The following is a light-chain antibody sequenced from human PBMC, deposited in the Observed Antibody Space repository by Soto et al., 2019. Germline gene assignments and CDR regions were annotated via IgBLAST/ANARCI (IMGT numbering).Light chain of an antibody. J-gene: IGKJ1*01. Sequence: EIVLTQSPGTLSLSPGERATLSCRATESVVSNYLAWYQLKPGQAPRLLIYDASSRATGIPDRFSGSGSGTDFTLTISSLQPEDAATYYCQKYNSAPRTFGQGTKVEIK. CDR1: ESVVSNY. V-gene: IGKV3-20*01. CDR2: DAS. CDR3: QKYNSAPRT.